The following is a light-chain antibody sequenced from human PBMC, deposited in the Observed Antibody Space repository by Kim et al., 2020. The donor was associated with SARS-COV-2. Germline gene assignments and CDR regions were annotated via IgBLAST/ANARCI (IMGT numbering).Light chain of an antibody. Sequence: QMVTITCSGSISNSVNNFVYWYQQIPGTAPKALIYKNHRRPSGVPDRFSGSKSGTSASLAISGLRSEDEGDYYCASWDDSLSGFVVFGGGTQLTVL. CDR1: ISNSVNNF. J-gene: IGLJ2*01. V-gene: IGLV1-47*01. CDR2: KNH. CDR3: ASWDDSLSGFVV.